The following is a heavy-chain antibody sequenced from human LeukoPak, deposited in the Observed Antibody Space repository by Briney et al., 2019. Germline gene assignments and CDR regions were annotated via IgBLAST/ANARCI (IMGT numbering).Heavy chain of an antibody. CDR3: AVGPWESDY. V-gene: IGHV4-4*07. Sequence: PSETLSLTCTVSGGSISSYYWSWIRQPAGKGLEWIGRISASGSTNYNPSLKSRVTMSVDRSKTQFSLRLSSVTAADSAVYYCAVGPWESDYWGQGTLVTVPS. D-gene: IGHD1-26*01. CDR1: GGSISSYY. CDR2: ISASGST. J-gene: IGHJ4*02.